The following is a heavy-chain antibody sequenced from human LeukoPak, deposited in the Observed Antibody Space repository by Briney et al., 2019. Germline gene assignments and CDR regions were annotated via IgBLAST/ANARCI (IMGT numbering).Heavy chain of an antibody. V-gene: IGHV1-18*01. CDR3: ARGSHYYGSGMASWFDP. CDR2: ISAYNGNT. D-gene: IGHD3-10*01. CDR1: GYTFTSYG. Sequence: ASVKVSCKASGYTFTSYGISWVRQAPGQGLEWMGWISAYNGNTNYAQKLQGRVTMTTDTSTSTAYMELRSLRSDDTAVYYCARGSHYYGSGMASWFDPWGQGTLVTVSS. J-gene: IGHJ5*02.